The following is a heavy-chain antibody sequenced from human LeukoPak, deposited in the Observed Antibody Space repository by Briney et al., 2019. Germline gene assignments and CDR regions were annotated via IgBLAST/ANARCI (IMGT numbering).Heavy chain of an antibody. J-gene: IGHJ6*02. CDR3: ARESHVLLWFGELPTQHYGMDV. V-gene: IGHV4-30-2*01. CDR1: GGSISSGGYS. CDR2: IYHSGST. Sequence: PSQTLSLTCAVSGGSISSGGYSWNWIRQPPGKGLEWIGYIYHSGSTYYNPSLKSRVTISVDRSKNQFSLKLSSVTAADTAVYYCARESHVLLWFGELPTQHYGMDVWGQGTTVTVSS. D-gene: IGHD3-10*01.